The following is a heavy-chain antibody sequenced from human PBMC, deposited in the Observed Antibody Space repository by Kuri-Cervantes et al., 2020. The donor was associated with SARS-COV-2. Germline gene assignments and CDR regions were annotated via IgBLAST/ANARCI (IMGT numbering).Heavy chain of an antibody. J-gene: IGHJ5*02. CDR3: ARDTRLGQPEFRDWFDP. CDR2: ISWNSGSI. D-gene: IGHD3-16*01. Sequence: GGSLRLSCAASGFTFDDYALHWIRQAPGKGLEWVSGISWNSGSIGYADSVKGRFTISRDNAKNSLYLQMNSLRAEDTAVYYCARDTRLGQPEFRDWFDPWGQGTLVTVSS. CDR1: GFTFDDYA. V-gene: IGHV3-9*01.